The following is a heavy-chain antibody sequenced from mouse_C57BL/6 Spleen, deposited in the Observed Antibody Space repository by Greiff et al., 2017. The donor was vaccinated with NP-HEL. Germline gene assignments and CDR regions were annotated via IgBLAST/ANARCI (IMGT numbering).Heavy chain of an antibody. V-gene: IGHV10-3*01. Sequence: EVQRVESGGGLVQPKGSLKLSCAASGFTFNTYAMHWVRQAPGKGLEWVACIRSKSSNYATYYADSVKDRFTISRDDSQSMLYLQMNNLKTEDTAMYYCVRDLGSLFDYWGQGTTLTVSS. D-gene: IGHD4-1*01. CDR3: VRDLGSLFDY. J-gene: IGHJ2*01. CDR2: IRSKSSNYAT. CDR1: GFTFNTYA.